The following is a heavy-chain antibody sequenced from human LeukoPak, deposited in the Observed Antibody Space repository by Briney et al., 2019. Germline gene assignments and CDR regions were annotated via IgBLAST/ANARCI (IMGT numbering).Heavy chain of an antibody. Sequence: SETLSLTRAVCGYSISSGYYWGRIRQPPEKGLEWIGSIYHSGSTYYNPSLKSRVTISVDTSKNQFSLKLSSVTAADTAVYYCARLDLRRSSWQLRKYPFDYWGQGSLVTVSS. V-gene: IGHV4-38-2*01. J-gene: IGHJ4*02. CDR3: ARLDLRRSSWQLRKYPFDY. CDR1: GYSISSGYY. D-gene: IGHD6-13*01. CDR2: IYHSGST.